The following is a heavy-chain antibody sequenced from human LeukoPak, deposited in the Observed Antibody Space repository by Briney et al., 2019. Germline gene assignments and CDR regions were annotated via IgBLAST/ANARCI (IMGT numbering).Heavy chain of an antibody. CDR1: GGSIIRTDSY. Sequence: SETLSLTCAVSGGSIIRTDSYWGWIRQSPGKGLEWIVSIYYSGSTHYNPSLKNRLTSSVDTSKNEFSLGLRFVTIADTAVYYCARNRSDCSGGSCSFTGFDYWGQGTLVSVSS. D-gene: IGHD2-15*01. V-gene: IGHV4-39*01. CDR2: IYYSGST. J-gene: IGHJ4*02. CDR3: ARNRSDCSGGSCSFTGFDY.